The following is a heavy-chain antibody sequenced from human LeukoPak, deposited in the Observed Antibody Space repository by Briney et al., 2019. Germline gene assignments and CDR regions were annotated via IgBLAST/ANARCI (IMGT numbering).Heavy chain of an antibody. Sequence: VASVKVSCKASGGTFSSYAISWVRQAPGQGLEWMGGIIPIFGTANYAQKFQGRVTITTDESTSTAYMELSSLRSEDTAVYYCARGKYRTFDYWGQGTLVTVSS. J-gene: IGHJ4*02. V-gene: IGHV1-69*05. CDR3: ARGKYRTFDY. CDR1: GGTFSSYA. CDR2: IIPIFGTA. D-gene: IGHD2-2*01.